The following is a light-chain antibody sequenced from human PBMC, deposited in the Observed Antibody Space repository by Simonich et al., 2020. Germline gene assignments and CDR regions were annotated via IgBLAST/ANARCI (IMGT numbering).Light chain of an antibody. Sequence: QSALTQPRSVSGSPGQSVTISCTGTSSDVGGYNYVSWYQQHPGKAPKLMIYDVSKRPAGVPDLFSGSKSGHTASLTISGLQAEDEADYYCCSYTSSSTWVFGGGTKLTVL. CDR1: SSDVGGYNY. CDR2: DVS. J-gene: IGLJ3*02. CDR3: CSYTSSSTWV. V-gene: IGLV2-11*01.